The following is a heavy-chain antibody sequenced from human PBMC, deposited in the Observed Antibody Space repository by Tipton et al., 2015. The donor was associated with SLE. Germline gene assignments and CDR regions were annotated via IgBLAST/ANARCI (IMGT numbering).Heavy chain of an antibody. Sequence: TLSLTCSVSGDSVTSGLYYWSWVRQSAGKGLEWIGRIYISGSTNYNPSFESRVTISRDTSKNQFSLKLSSVTAADSAVYYCARGGDFWSGPTSNYYFYYYMDVWGKGTTVTVSS. CDR2: IYISGST. CDR1: GDSVTSGLYY. CDR3: ARGGDFWSGPTSNYYFYYYMDV. D-gene: IGHD3-3*01. J-gene: IGHJ6*03. V-gene: IGHV4-61*02.